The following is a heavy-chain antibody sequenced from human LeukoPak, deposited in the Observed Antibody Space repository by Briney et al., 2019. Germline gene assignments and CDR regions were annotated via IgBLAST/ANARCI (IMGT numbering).Heavy chain of an antibody. CDR2: LYHTGSM. CDR3: VRHAYYYYYYMDV. CDR1: GDSISIKNNY. J-gene: IGHJ6*03. Sequence: PSETLSLTCTVSGDSISIKNNYWGWIRQSPGKGLEWIGSLYHTGSMYYNPSLKSRVTISVDTSKKQFSLKLNSLTAADTAAYYCVRHAYYYYYYMDVWGNGTTVTVSS. V-gene: IGHV4-39*01. D-gene: IGHD2-21*01.